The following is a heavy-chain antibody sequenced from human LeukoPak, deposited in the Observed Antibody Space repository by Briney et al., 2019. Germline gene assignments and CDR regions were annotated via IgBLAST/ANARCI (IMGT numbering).Heavy chain of an antibody. Sequence: SETLSLTCTVSGGSISSYYWSWIRQPPGKGLEWIGYIYYSGSTNYNPSLKSRVTISVDTSKNQFSLKLSSVTAADTAVYYCARDSGRPEYGDIFDYWGQGTRVTVSS. CDR1: GGSISSYY. CDR2: IYYSGST. V-gene: IGHV4-59*12. J-gene: IGHJ4*02. CDR3: ARDSGRPEYGDIFDY. D-gene: IGHD4-17*01.